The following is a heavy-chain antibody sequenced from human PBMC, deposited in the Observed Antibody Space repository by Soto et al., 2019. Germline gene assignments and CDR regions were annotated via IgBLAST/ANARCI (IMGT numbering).Heavy chain of an antibody. CDR2: IYPGDSDA. D-gene: IGHD3-10*01. CDR3: ARQGGEYNTMSDY. Sequence: GESVKISCKGSGYTFSKYCIGWVLQTPGKGLEWMGMIYPGDSDARYSPSFEGQVTFSVDKSINTAYLQWNSLKASDTAMYYCARQGGEYNTMSDYWGQGTLVTVSS. CDR1: GYTFSKYC. V-gene: IGHV5-51*01. J-gene: IGHJ4*02.